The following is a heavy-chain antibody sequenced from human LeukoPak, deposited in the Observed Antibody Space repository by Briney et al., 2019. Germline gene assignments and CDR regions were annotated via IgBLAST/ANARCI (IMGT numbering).Heavy chain of an antibody. D-gene: IGHD2-2*01. CDR1: GFTFSDYY. CDR2: IYYGGST. V-gene: IGHV4-38-2*02. Sequence: GSLRLSCAASGFTFSDYYMSWIRQPPGKGLEWIGSIYYGGSTYYNPSLKSRVTISVDTSKNQFSLKVSSVTAADTAVYYCARDAGHQLSRRNYYAMDVWGQGTTVTVSS. J-gene: IGHJ6*02. CDR3: ARDAGHQLSRRNYYAMDV.